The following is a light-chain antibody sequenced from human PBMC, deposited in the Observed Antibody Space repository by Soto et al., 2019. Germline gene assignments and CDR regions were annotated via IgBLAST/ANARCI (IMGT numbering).Light chain of an antibody. CDR2: GAS. Sequence: EIVMTQSPATLSVSPGERVTLSCRARHSVGSNLALYQQKPGQAPRLLIYGASTRATGIPARFSGSGSETEFTLTISSLQAEDSAVYFCQQYNNWPTWTFGQGTKVDIK. CDR3: QQYNNWPTWT. CDR1: HSVGSN. V-gene: IGKV3-15*01. J-gene: IGKJ1*01.